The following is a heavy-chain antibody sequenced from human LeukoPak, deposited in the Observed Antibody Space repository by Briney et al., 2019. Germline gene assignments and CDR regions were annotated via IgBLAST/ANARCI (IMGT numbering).Heavy chain of an antibody. D-gene: IGHD2-8*02. J-gene: IGHJ5*01. V-gene: IGHV3-21*01. CDR3: ARVAVSGPTGWFDS. CDR1: GFALKSYS. Sequence: GGSLRLSCAGSGFALKSYSLTWVRQAPGKGLEWVSSISSTSAYIHYADSVKGRFTISRDNVDNVVYLEMNSLGAEDTATYYCARVAVSGPTGWFDSWGQGTLVIVSS. CDR2: ISSTSAYI.